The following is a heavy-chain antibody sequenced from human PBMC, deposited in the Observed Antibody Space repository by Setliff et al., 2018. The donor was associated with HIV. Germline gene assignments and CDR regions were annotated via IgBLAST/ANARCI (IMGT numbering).Heavy chain of an antibody. CDR3: ARALGPYGDYNWFDP. CDR1: GGSISSGDYY. V-gene: IGHV4-30-4*08. CDR2: IYDSEST. Sequence: SETLSLTCTVSGGSISSGDYYWSWIRQPPGKGLEWIGSIYDSESTYYNPSLKSRVTISVDTSKNHFSLKLNSVTAADTAVYYCARALGPYGDYNWFDPWGQGALVTVSS. D-gene: IGHD4-17*01. J-gene: IGHJ5*02.